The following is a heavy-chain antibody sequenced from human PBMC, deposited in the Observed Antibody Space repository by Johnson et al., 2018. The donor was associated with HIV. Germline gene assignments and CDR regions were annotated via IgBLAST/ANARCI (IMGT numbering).Heavy chain of an antibody. J-gene: IGHJ3*02. CDR2: IRYDGSNN. CDR1: GFTFSSYG. CDR3: ARALTGAAAGDDAFDI. V-gene: IGHV3-30*02. Sequence: QVQLVESGGGVVQPGGSLRLSCAASGFTFSSYGMHWVRQAPGKGLAWVAFIRYDGSNNYYADSVKGRFTISRDNSKNTLYLQMNSLRAEDTAVYYCARALTGAAAGDDAFDIWGQGTMVTVSS. D-gene: IGHD6-13*01.